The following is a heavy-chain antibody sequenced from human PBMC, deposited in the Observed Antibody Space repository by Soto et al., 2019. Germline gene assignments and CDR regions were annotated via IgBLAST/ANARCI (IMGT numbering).Heavy chain of an antibody. V-gene: IGHV4-39*01. CDR1: GGSISSSSYY. CDR3: ARQGTLRYFDWLLYLARFDP. D-gene: IGHD3-9*01. Sequence: QLQLQESGPGLVKPSETLSLTCTVSGGSISSSSYYWGWIRQPPGKGLEWIGSIYYSGSTYYNPSLKSRVTISVDTSKNQFSLKLSSVTAADTAVYYCARQGTLRYFDWLLYLARFDPWGQGTLVTVSS. J-gene: IGHJ5*02. CDR2: IYYSGST.